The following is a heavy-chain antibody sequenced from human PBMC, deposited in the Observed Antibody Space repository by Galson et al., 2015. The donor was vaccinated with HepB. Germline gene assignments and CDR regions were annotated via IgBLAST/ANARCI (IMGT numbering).Heavy chain of an antibody. CDR1: GYTFTSYA. D-gene: IGHD6-13*01. V-gene: IGHV1-3*01. CDR2: INAGNGNT. Sequence: SVKVSCKVSGYTFTSYAMHWVRQAPGQRLEWMGWINAGNGNTKYSQKFQGRVTITRDTSASTAYMELSSLRSEDTAVYYCARSRKAEQLVLGYWGQGTLVTVSS. J-gene: IGHJ4*02. CDR3: ARSRKAEQLVLGY.